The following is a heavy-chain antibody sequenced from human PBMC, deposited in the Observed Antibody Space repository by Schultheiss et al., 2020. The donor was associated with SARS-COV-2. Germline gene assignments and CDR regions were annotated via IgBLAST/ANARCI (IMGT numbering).Heavy chain of an antibody. CDR2: IYYSGST. D-gene: IGHD2-15*01. V-gene: IGHV4-31*03. CDR1: GGSISSGGYY. J-gene: IGHJ4*02. CDR3: ARIRRVIVDRYYFDY. Sequence: SQTLSLTCTVSGGSISSGGYYWSWIRQHPGKGLEWIGYIYYSGSTYYNPSLKSRVTISVDTSKNQFSLKLSSVTAADTAVYYCARIRRVIVDRYYFDYWGQGTLVTVSS.